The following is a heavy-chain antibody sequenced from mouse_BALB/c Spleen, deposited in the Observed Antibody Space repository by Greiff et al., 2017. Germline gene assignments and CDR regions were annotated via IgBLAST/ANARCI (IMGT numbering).Heavy chain of an antibody. J-gene: IGHJ3*01. CDR1: GFSLTGYG. Sequence: QVQLQQSGPGLVAPSQSLSITCTVSGFSLTGYGVNWVRQPPGKGLEWLGMIWGDGSTDYNSALKSRLSISKDNSKSQVFLKMNSLQTDDTARYYCAREGSSGSLAYWGQGTLVTVSA. D-gene: IGHD3-1*01. V-gene: IGHV2-6-7*01. CDR2: IWGDGST. CDR3: AREGSSGSLAY.